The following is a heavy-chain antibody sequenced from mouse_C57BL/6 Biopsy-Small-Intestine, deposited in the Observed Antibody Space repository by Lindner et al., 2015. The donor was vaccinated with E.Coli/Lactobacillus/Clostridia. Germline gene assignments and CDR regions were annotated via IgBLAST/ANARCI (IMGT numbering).Heavy chain of an antibody. CDR3: ARKGTSRATGALDY. J-gene: IGHJ4*01. CDR1: GYAFSSSW. V-gene: IGHV1-82*01. Sequence: VQLQESGPELVKPGASVKISCKASGYAFSSSWMTWVKQRPGQGLEWIGRIYPGDGDTDYNGNFKDKAALTADRSSSTAYMQLSSLTSEDSAVYFCARKGTSRATGALDYWGQGTSVTVSS. D-gene: IGHD3-2*01. CDR2: IYPGDGDT.